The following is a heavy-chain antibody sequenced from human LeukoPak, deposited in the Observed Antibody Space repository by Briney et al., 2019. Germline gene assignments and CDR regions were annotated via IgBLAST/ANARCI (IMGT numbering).Heavy chain of an antibody. J-gene: IGHJ4*02. CDR3: AREIVGGASAFDC. V-gene: IGHV3-7*03. D-gene: IGHD4-23*01. Sequence: GGSLRLSCAASGFTFSTYWMSWVRQAPGQGPEWVANIKEDGSEKHYMDSVKGRFTISRDNAKSSLSLQLNNLRAEDTALYYCAREIVGGASAFDCWGQRTLVTVSS. CDR2: IKEDGSEK. CDR1: GFTFSTYW.